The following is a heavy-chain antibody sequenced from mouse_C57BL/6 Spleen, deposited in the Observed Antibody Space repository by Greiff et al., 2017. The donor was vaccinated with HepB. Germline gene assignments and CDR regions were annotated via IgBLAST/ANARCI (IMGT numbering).Heavy chain of an antibody. CDR3: ARENYYGSSFDY. CDR1: GYAFRSYW. V-gene: IGHV1-80*01. D-gene: IGHD1-1*01. CDR2: IYPGDGDT. J-gene: IGHJ2*01. Sequence: VQLVESGAELVKPGASVKISCKASGYAFRSYWMNWVKQRPGKGLEWIGQIYPGDGDTNYNGKFKGKATLTADKSSSTAYMQLSSLTSEDSAVYFCARENYYGSSFDYWGQGTTLTVSS.